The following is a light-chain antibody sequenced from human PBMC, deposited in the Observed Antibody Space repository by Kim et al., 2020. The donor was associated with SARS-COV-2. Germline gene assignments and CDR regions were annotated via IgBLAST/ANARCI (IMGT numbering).Light chain of an antibody. CDR1: SLRSYY. V-gene: IGLV3-19*01. Sequence: VALGPTVRITCQGDSLRSYYATWYQQKPGHAPILVIYGKNNRPSGIPDRFSGSSSGNTASLTITGTQAGDEADYYCNSRDSNDNVVFGGGTQLTVL. J-gene: IGLJ2*01. CDR2: GKN. CDR3: NSRDSNDNVV.